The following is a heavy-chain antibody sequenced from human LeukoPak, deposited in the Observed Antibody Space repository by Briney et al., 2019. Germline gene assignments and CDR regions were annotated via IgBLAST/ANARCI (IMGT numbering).Heavy chain of an antibody. V-gene: IGHV3-21*01. CDR2: VGSSSDYI. D-gene: IGHD2-8*01. CDR1: GFTFSSYS. Sequence: GGSLRLSCAASGFTFSSYSMNWVRQAPGKGLEWVSSVGSSSDYIYYADSVKGRFTISRDNAKNSLYLQMNSLRAEDTALYYCATYKDCSSGVCYGVVDYWGQGTLVTVSS. J-gene: IGHJ4*02. CDR3: ATYKDCSSGVCYGVVDY.